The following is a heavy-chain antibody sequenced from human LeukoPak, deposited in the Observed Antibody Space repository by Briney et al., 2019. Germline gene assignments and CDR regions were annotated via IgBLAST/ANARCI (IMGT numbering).Heavy chain of an antibody. D-gene: IGHD3-10*01. CDR2: INHSGST. CDR1: GGSFSGYY. J-gene: IGHJ4*02. CDR3: ASERNYYGSGASTSFDH. Sequence: SETLSLTCAVYGGSFSGYYWSWIRQPPGKGLEWIGEINHSGSTNYNPSLKSRITISADTSSNQFSLKVKSVTAADTAVYYCASERNYYGSGASTSFDHWGQGTLVTVSS. V-gene: IGHV4-34*01.